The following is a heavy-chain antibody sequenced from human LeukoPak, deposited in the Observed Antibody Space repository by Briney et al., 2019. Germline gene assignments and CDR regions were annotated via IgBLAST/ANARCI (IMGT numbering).Heavy chain of an antibody. CDR3: AKGVHYYDSSGYYYFDY. CDR2: ISWKSGSI. Sequence: PGGSLRLSCAASGFTFDDYAMHWVRQGPGKGLEWVSGISWKSGSIGYADSVKGRFTISRDNAKNSLYLQMNSLRAEDTALYYCAKGVHYYDSSGYYYFDYWGQGILVTVSS. V-gene: IGHV3-9*01. CDR1: GFTFDDYA. D-gene: IGHD3-22*01. J-gene: IGHJ4*02.